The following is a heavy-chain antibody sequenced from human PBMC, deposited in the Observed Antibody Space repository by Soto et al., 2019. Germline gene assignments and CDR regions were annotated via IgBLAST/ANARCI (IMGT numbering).Heavy chain of an antibody. Sequence: VQLQESGPGLVKPSETLSLTCTVSDGSISSYFWSWIRQPTGKGLEWIGYIYYSGSTNYNPSLKSRVTISVDTSKNQFSLKLSSVTAADTAVYYCARLYGDYLDFWGQGTLVTVSS. CDR1: DGSISSYF. J-gene: IGHJ4*02. CDR3: ARLYGDYLDF. V-gene: IGHV4-59*01. CDR2: IYYSGST. D-gene: IGHD4-17*01.